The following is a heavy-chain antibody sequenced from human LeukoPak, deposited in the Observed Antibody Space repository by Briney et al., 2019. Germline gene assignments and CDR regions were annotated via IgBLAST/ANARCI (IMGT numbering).Heavy chain of an antibody. V-gene: IGHV1-2*02. Sequence: GASVKVSCKASGYTFTGYYMHWVRQAPGQGLEWMGWINPNSGGTNYAQKFQGRVTVTRDTSISTAYVELNSLRSDDTAVYYCASLISARNPGSDYWGQGTLVTVSS. J-gene: IGHJ4*02. CDR3: ASLISARNPGSDY. CDR1: GYTFTGYY. CDR2: INPNSGGT.